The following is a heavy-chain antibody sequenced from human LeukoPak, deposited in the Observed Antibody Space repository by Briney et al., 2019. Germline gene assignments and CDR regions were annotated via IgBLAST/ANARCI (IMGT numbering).Heavy chain of an antibody. V-gene: IGHV3-23*01. Sequence: GGSLRLSCAASGFTFSSYAMSWVRQAPGKGLEWVSGISGSGGSTYYADSVKGRFTISRDNSKNTLYLQMNSLRAEDTAVYYCAKDIGRNPRDGGYVRNSYYFDYWGQGTLVTVSS. D-gene: IGHD5-12*01. CDR2: ISGSGGST. CDR3: AKDIGRNPRDGGYVRNSYYFDY. CDR1: GFTFSSYA. J-gene: IGHJ4*02.